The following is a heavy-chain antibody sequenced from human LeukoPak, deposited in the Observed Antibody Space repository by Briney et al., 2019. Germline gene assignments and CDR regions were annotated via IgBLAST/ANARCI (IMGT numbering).Heavy chain of an antibody. CDR3: AREYGSGSYYYDY. CDR1: GFTFSSYA. Sequence: GGSLRLSCAASGFTFSSYAMTWVRQAPGKGLEWVSALTGSGGSTHYADSVKGRFTISRDNSKNTLYLQMNSLRAEGTAVYCCAREYGSGSYYYDYWGQGTLVTVSS. V-gene: IGHV3-23*01. CDR2: LTGSGGST. J-gene: IGHJ4*02. D-gene: IGHD3-10*01.